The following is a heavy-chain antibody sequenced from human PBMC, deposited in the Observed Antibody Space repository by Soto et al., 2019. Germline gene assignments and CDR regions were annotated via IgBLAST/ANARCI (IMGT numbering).Heavy chain of an antibody. CDR1: GFTFSSYG. CDR3: SRDAPGMVRGVIIYYYGMDV. CDR2: IWYDGSDK. Sequence: QVQLVESGGGVVQPGRSLRLSCAASGFTFSSYGMHWVRQAPGKGLEWVAVIWYDGSDKYYADSVKGRFTISRDNSKNKLYLQMNSLRAEDTAVYYCSRDAPGMVRGVIIYYYGMDVWGKGTTVTVSS. V-gene: IGHV3-33*01. D-gene: IGHD3-10*01. J-gene: IGHJ6*04.